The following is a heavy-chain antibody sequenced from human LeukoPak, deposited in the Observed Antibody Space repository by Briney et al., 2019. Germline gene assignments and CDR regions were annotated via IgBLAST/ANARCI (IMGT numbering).Heavy chain of an antibody. CDR2: ISSSVSTT. D-gene: IGHD3-10*01. J-gene: IGHJ2*01. V-gene: IGHV3-11*04. CDR1: ECTVSGFY. CDR3: ARAGDRWYFDL. Sequence: GGSLELAWLGSECTVSGFYSPRVRESLGNGLKWNSYISSSVSTTYYADSVKGRFTISRDNAKNSLFLQMNSLRAEDTTVYYCARAGDRWYFDLWGRGTLVTVSS.